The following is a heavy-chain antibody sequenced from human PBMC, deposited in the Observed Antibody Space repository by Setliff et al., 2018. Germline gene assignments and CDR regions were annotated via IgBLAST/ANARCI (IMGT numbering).Heavy chain of an antibody. V-gene: IGHV4-30-4*08. D-gene: IGHD2-2*01. J-gene: IGHJ5*02. CDR1: GGSISSGDYY. CDR2: IYSSGST. CDR3: ARDGFQLPTQSNWFDP. Sequence: PSETLSLTCTVSGGSISSGDYYWSWIRQPPGKGLEWIGYIYSSGSTYYNPSLKSRVSISVDTSKSQFSLKLSSVTAADTAVYYCARDGFQLPTQSNWFDPWGQGTLVTVSS.